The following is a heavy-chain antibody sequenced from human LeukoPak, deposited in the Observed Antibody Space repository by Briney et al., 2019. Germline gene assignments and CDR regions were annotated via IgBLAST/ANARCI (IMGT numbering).Heavy chain of an antibody. D-gene: IGHD2-15*01. J-gene: IGHJ4*02. CDR2: INSNNGGA. V-gene: IGHV1-2*02. CDR3: ARVYSAGYFDY. CDR1: GHTFIGYY. Sequence: GAPVKVSCKASGHTFIGYYMHWVRQAPGQGLEWMGWINSNNGGADYAQKFQGRVTITRDTSINTVYMEMSRLRSDDTAVYYCARVYSAGYFDYWGQGALVTVSS.